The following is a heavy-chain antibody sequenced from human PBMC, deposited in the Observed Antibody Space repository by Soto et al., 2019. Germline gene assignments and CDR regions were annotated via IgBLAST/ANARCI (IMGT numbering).Heavy chain of an antibody. Sequence: GASVKVSYKASGGTFSSYTISWVRQAPGQGLEWMGRIIPILGIANYAQKFQGRVTITADKSTSTAYMELSSLRSEDTAVYYCARDRGYSSYGMDVWGQGTTVTVSS. CDR2: IIPILGIA. J-gene: IGHJ6*02. V-gene: IGHV1-69*04. CDR3: ARDRGYSSYGMDV. D-gene: IGHD6-13*01. CDR1: GGTFSSYT.